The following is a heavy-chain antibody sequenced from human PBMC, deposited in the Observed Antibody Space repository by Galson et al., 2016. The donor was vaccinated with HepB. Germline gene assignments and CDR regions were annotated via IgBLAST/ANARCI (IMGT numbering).Heavy chain of an antibody. D-gene: IGHD1-26*01. J-gene: IGHJ4*02. CDR2: ISRSTPTI. V-gene: IGHV3-48*01. CDR3: ARDPSGSLDY. CDR1: GFIFSSYS. Sequence: SLRLSCAASGFIFSSYSMNWVRQAPGKGLEWVSYISRSTPTIYYADSVKGRFTVSRDNAKNSLYLQMNSLRAEDTAVYYCARDPSGSLDYWGQGILVTVSS.